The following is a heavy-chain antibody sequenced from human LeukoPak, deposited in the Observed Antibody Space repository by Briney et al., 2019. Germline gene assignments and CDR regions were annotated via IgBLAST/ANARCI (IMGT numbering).Heavy chain of an antibody. D-gene: IGHD4-17*01. CDR1: GGSISSYY. J-gene: IGHJ3*02. CDR2: IYYSGST. Sequence: PSETLSLTCTVSGGSISSYYWSWIRQPPGKGLEWIGYIYYSGSTNYNPSLKSRVTISVDTSKNQFSLKLSSVTAADTAVYYCARAPYGDYSIGQSADALDIWGQGTMVTVSS. CDR3: ARAPYGDYSIGQSADALDI. V-gene: IGHV4-59*01.